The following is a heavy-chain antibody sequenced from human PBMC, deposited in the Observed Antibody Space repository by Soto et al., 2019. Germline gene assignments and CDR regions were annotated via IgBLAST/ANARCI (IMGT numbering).Heavy chain of an antibody. V-gene: IGHV3-11*01. CDR3: ASSWSGYHRGNDAFDI. CDR2: ISSSGSTI. CDR1: GFTFSDYY. J-gene: IGHJ3*02. Sequence: GSLRLSCAASGFTFSDYYMSWIRQAPGKGLEWVSYISSSGSTIYYADSVKGRFTISRDNAKNSLYLQMNSLRAEDTAVYYCASSWSGYHRGNDAFDIRGQGTMVTVSS. D-gene: IGHD3-3*01.